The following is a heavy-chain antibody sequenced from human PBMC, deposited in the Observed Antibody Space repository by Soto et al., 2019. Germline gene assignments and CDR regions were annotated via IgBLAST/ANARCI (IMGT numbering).Heavy chain of an antibody. V-gene: IGHV3-48*02. CDR3: ARGKDSITIFGVVRVKYYGMDV. Sequence: VGSLRLSCAASGFTFSSYSMNWVRQARGKGLEWVSYISSSSSTIYYADSVKGRFTISRDNAKNSLYLQMNSLRDEDTAVYYCARGKDSITIFGVVRVKYYGMDVWGQGTTVTVSS. CDR2: ISSSSSTI. CDR1: GFTFSSYS. J-gene: IGHJ6*02. D-gene: IGHD3-3*01.